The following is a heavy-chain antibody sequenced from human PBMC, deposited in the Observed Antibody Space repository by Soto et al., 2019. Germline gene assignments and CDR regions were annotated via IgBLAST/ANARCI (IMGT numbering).Heavy chain of an antibody. CDR1: GYSFTSYW. CDR2: IDPSDSYT. Sequence: GESLKISCKGSGYSFTSYWISWVRQMPGKGLEWMGRIDPSDSYTNYSPSFQGHVTISADNSKNTLYLQMNSLRAEDTAVYYCAKGGLYISSSWYEGYWDQGTLVTVSS. CDR3: AKGGLYISSSWYEGY. D-gene: IGHD6-13*01. J-gene: IGHJ4*02. V-gene: IGHV5-10-1*01.